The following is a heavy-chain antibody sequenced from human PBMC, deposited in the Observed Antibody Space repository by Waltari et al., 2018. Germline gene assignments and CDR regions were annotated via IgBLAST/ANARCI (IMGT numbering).Heavy chain of an antibody. Sequence: EEQLVESGGGLAQPGESLRLSCAASGFTFSRYWMDWVRQAPGKGLVCVSLINSVGSSTTYADSVKGRFTISRDNGKNTLYVQMNRLRPEDTAVYYCARVATKTYSSPVPGRPYYYGMDVWGQGTTVTVSS. J-gene: IGHJ6*02. D-gene: IGHD3-22*01. CDR2: INSVGSST. CDR3: ARVATKTYSSPVPGRPYYYGMDV. CDR1: GFTFSRYW. V-gene: IGHV3-74*01.